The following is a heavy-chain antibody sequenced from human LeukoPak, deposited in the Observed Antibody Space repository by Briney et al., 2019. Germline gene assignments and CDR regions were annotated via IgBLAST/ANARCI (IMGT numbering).Heavy chain of an antibody. CDR1: GFTFSSYS. V-gene: IGHV3-48*01. CDR3: ARERAYYYGSGRYYYYMDV. D-gene: IGHD3-10*01. J-gene: IGHJ6*03. CDR2: ISSSSSTI. Sequence: GGSLRLSCAASGFTFSSYSMNWVRQAPGKGLEWVSYISSSSSTIYYADSVKGRFTISRDNAKNSLYLQMNSLRAEDTAVYYCARERAYYYGSGRYYYYMDVWGKGTTVTVSS.